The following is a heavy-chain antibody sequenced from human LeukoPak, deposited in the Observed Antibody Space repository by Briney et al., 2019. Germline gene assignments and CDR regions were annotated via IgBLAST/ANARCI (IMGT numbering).Heavy chain of an antibody. CDR2: IWYDGSNK. CDR1: GFTFSSYG. CDR3: ARANGGSYYQGDFDY. Sequence: GGSLRLSCAASGFTFSSYGMHWVRQAPGKGLEWVAVIWYDGSNKYYADSVKGRFTISRDNSKNTLYLQMNSLRAEDTAVYYCARANGGSYYQGDFDYWGQGTLVTASS. J-gene: IGHJ4*02. V-gene: IGHV3-33*01. D-gene: IGHD1-26*01.